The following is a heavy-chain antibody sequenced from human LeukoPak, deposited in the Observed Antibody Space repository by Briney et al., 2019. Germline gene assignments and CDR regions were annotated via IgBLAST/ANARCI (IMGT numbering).Heavy chain of an antibody. CDR1: EFTFSDYY. CDR3: ARDSRLDGDYEYYFYYGMDV. D-gene: IGHD4-17*01. Sequence: GGSLRLSCAASEFTFSDYYMNWIRQAPGKGLEWVSYISSSSSYTKYADSVKGRFTISRDNVKNSLYLQMNSLRAEDTAVYYCARDSRLDGDYEYYFYYGMDVWGKGTTVTVSS. CDR2: ISSSSSYT. V-gene: IGHV3-11*06. J-gene: IGHJ6*04.